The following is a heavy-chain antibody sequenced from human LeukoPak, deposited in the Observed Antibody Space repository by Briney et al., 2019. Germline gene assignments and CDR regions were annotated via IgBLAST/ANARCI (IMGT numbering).Heavy chain of an antibody. D-gene: IGHD4-17*01. CDR1: GGTFSSYT. CDR3: ARSPEIYGDYLFDY. J-gene: IGHJ4*02. V-gene: IGHV1-69*02. CDR2: IIPILGIA. Sequence: SVKVSCKASGGTFSSYTISWVRHAPGQGLEWMGRIIPILGIANYAQKFQGRVTITSDKSTSTAYMELSSVRSEDTAAYYCARSPEIYGDYLFDYWGQGALVTVSS.